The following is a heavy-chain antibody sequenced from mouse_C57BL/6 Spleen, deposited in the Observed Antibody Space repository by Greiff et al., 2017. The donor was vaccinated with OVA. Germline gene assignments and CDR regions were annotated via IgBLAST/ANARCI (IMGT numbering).Heavy chain of an antibody. CDR3: ARDGYWGYGSSYDYFDY. Sequence: QVQLQQPGAELVKPGASVKLSCKASGYTFTSYWMHWVKQRPGQGLEWIGMIHPNSGSTNYNEKFKSKATLTVDKSSSTAYMQLSSLTSEDSAVYYCARDGYWGYGSSYDYFDYWGQGTTLTVSS. J-gene: IGHJ2*01. V-gene: IGHV1-64*01. D-gene: IGHD1-1*01. CDR2: IHPNSGST. CDR1: GYTFTSYW.